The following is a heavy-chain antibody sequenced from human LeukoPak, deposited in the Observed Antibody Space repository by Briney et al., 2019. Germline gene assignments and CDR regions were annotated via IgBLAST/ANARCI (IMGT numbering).Heavy chain of an antibody. CDR2: INHSGST. Sequence: GSLRLSCAASGFTFSSYAMNWVRQAPGKGLEWIGEINHSGSTNYNPSLKSRVTISVDTSKNQFSLKLSSVTAADTAVYYCARDTYSSWGPYGMDVWGQGTTVTVSS. CDR3: ARDTYSSWGPYGMDV. CDR1: GFTFSSYA. D-gene: IGHD6-6*01. V-gene: IGHV4-34*01. J-gene: IGHJ6*02.